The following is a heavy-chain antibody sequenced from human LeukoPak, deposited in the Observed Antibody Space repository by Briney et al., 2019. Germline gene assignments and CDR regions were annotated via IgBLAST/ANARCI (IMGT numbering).Heavy chain of an antibody. Sequence: SQTLSLTCTVSGGSISSGGYYWSWIRQHTGKGLEWIGYIYYSGSTYYNPSLKSRVTISVDTSKNQFSLKLSSVTAADTAVYYCARGVVIVVEGWLDPWGQGTLVTVSS. CDR2: IYYSGST. V-gene: IGHV4-31*03. CDR1: GGSISSGGYY. CDR3: ARGVVIVVEGWLDP. J-gene: IGHJ5*02. D-gene: IGHD3-22*01.